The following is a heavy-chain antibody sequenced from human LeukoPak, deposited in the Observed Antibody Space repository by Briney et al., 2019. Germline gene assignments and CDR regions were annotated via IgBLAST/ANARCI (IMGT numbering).Heavy chain of an antibody. CDR1: GFTFSSHW. CDR2: ISGDGSRT. J-gene: IGHJ4*02. V-gene: IGHV3-74*01. CDR3: ARTHNVVVTAFDY. D-gene: IGHD2-21*02. Sequence: GGSLRLSCAASGFTFSSHWMHWVRQAPGKGLVWVSYISGDGSRTTYADSVKGRFTISRDNAKNSLYLQMNSLRAEDTAVYYCARTHNVVVTAFDYWGQGTLVTVSS.